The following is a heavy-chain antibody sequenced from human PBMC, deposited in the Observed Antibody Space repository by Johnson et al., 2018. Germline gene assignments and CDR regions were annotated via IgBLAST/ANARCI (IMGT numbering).Heavy chain of an antibody. CDR2: IWYDGSNK. CDR1: GFTFSSYG. J-gene: IGHJ6*02. D-gene: IGHD6-6*01. V-gene: IGHV3-33*06. Sequence: QVQLVQSGGGVVQPGRSLRLSCAASGFTFSSYGIHWVRQAPGKGLEWVAVIWYDGSNKYYEDSVKGRFTISRDNSKNTRYLQMNSLRAEDTAVYYCAKCSSSSNYYYGMDVWGQGTTVTVSS. CDR3: AKCSSSSNYYYGMDV.